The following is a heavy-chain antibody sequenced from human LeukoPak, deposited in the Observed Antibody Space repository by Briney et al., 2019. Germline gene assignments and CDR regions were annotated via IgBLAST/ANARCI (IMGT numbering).Heavy chain of an antibody. J-gene: IGHJ5*02. V-gene: IGHV1-46*01. CDR2: INPTGTGT. Sequence: GASVKVSRKASGYSFTSHYMHWVRQAPGQGLEWVGLINPTGTGTIFAPKFQGRVTMTRDMSTTTDYMEMSSLTSEDTAVYYCARDNSVGEIAWFFDPWGQGTLVTV. CDR1: GYSFTSHY. CDR3: ARDNSVGEIAWFFDP. D-gene: IGHD1-26*01.